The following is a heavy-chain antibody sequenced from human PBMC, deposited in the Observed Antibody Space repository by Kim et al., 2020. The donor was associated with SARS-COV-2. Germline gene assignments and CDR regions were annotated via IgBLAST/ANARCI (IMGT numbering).Heavy chain of an antibody. J-gene: IGHJ4*01. CDR2: IFYTGTT. CDR3: ARLRRYFDYFLKGPFD. V-gene: IGHV4-39*07. CDR1: GGSISSSNYY. Sequence: SETLSLNCTVSGGSISSSNYYWGWIRQPPGKGLECIGNIFYTGTTYYNPSLRSRVTLSVDTSKNQFSLKLNSVTAADTAAYYCARLRRYFDYFLKGPFD. D-gene: IGHD3-9*01.